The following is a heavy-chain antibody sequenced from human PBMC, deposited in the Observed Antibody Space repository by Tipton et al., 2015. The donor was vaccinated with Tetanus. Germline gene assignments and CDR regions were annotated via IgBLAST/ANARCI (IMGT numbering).Heavy chain of an antibody. V-gene: IGHV3-15*07. CDR1: GFTFSNAW. D-gene: IGHD3-16*02. CDR3: TPIYDYVWGSYRYTVDY. CDR2: IKSKTDGGTT. J-gene: IGHJ4*02. Sequence: SLRLSCAASGFTFSNAWMNWVRQAPGKGLEWVGRIKSKTDGGTTDYAAPVKGRFTISRDDSKNTLYLQMNSLKTEDTAVYYCTPIYDYVWGSYRYTVDYWGQGTLVTVSS.